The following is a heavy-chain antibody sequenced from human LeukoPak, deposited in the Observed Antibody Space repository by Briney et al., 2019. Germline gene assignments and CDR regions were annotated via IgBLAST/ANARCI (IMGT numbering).Heavy chain of an antibody. D-gene: IGHD3-22*01. CDR1: GGPISSYY. V-gene: IGHV4-59*08. Sequence: SETLSLTCTVSGGPISSYYWSWIRQPPGKGLEWIGYIYYSGSTYYNPSLKSRVTISVDTSKNQFSLKLSSVTAADTAVYYCARSSTYYYDSSGYYTDYWGQGTLVTVSS. CDR2: IYYSGST. J-gene: IGHJ4*02. CDR3: ARSSTYYYDSSGYYTDY.